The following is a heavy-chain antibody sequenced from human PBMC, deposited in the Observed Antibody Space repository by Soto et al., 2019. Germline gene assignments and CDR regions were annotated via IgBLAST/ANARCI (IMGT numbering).Heavy chain of an antibody. CDR3: ARQSALNKWFGP. V-gene: IGHV5-10-1*01. J-gene: IGHJ5*02. CDR1: GYSFTNYW. CDR2: IDPSGSYT. Sequence: PGESLKISCQGSGYSFTNYWITWVRRMPGRGLEWMGRIDPSGSYTEYSPSFQGQVTISADKSISTAYLHWSSLKASDTAIYYCARQSALNKWFGPWGQGTLVTVSS.